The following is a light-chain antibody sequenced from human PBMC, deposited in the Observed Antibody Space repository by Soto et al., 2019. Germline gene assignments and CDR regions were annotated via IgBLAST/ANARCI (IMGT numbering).Light chain of an antibody. CDR3: QQHDNLPIT. Sequence: EIVLTQSPGALLLSPGERATLSCRASQTVSRSYLAWYHQKPGQAPRLLIYGASTRATGIPDRFSGSGSGTDFTLTISRLEPEDSAVYYCQQHDNLPITFGQGTRLEIK. CDR2: GAS. V-gene: IGKV3-20*01. J-gene: IGKJ5*01. CDR1: QTVSRSY.